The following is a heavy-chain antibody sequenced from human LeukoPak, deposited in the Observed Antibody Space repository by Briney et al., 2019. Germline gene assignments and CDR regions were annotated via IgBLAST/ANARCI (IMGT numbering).Heavy chain of an antibody. CDR3: TRDGSGSYYLLYYYYYMDV. Sequence: ASVKVSCKASGYTFFNFGISWVRQAPGQGLEWMGWISPHNGNTNYAQKLQGRVTMTTDTSTSTAYMELRSLRSDDTAVYYCTRDGSGSYYLLYYYYYMDVWGKGTTVTVSS. D-gene: IGHD1-26*01. V-gene: IGHV1-18*01. CDR2: ISPHNGNT. J-gene: IGHJ6*03. CDR1: GYTFFNFG.